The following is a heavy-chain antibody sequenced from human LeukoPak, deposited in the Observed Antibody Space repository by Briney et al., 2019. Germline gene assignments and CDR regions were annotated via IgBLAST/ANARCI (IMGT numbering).Heavy chain of an antibody. CDR3: ATVRQGTTRDFEY. D-gene: IGHD1-7*01. J-gene: IGHJ4*02. CDR1: GFTFSSYD. V-gene: IGHV3-23*01. Sequence: GGSLRLSCATSGFTFSSYDMSWVRQAPGKGLEWVSTMSGGGGSTYHADSVKGRFTISRDISRNTLYLQMTSLRAEDTAVYFCATVRQGTTRDFEYWGQGTLVTVSS. CDR2: MSGGGGST.